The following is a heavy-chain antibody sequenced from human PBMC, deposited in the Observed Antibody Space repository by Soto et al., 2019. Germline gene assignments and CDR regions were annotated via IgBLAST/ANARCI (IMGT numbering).Heavy chain of an antibody. CDR1: GFTFSRYW. CDR3: ARSEEGRSDP. CDR2: IKQDGSEK. Sequence: WGSLRLSCAASGFTFSRYWMSWVRQAPGKGLEWVANIKQDGSEKYYVDSVKGRFTISRDNAKNSLYLQMNRLRAEDTAVYYCARSEEGRSDPWGQGNLVTVSS. J-gene: IGHJ5*02. V-gene: IGHV3-7*01.